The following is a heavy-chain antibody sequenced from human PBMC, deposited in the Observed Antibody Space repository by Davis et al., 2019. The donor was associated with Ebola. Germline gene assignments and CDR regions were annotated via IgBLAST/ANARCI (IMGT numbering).Heavy chain of an antibody. J-gene: IGHJ4*02. CDR3: ARDIHIAAYDY. CDR1: GYTFTNYY. Sequence: ASVKVSCKASGYTFTNYYMHWVRQAPGQGLEWMEMINPNDGRTIYAQKFQGRVTVTRDTSTTTVYMDLSSLTSEDTAMYYCARDIHIAAYDYWGQGTLVTVSS. CDR2: INPNDGRT. D-gene: IGHD6-25*01. V-gene: IGHV1-46*01.